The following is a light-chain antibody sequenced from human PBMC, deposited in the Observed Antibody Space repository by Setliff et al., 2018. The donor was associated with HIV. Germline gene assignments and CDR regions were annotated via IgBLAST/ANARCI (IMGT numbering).Light chain of an antibody. CDR3: SSYTSSSTLV. V-gene: IGLV2-14*01. Sequence: QSVLTQPASVSGSPGQSITISCTGASSDVGGYNYVSWYQQQPGKAPKLMIYEVSKRPSGVPNRFSGSKSGNTASLTISGLQAEDDAHYYCSSYTSSSTLVFGSGTKVTVL. CDR1: SSDVGGYNY. CDR2: EVS. J-gene: IGLJ1*01.